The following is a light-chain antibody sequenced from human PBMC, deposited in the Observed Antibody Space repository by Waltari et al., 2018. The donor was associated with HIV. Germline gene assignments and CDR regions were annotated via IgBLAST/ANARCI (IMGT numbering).Light chain of an antibody. CDR1: QSVSSY. CDR3: HQRSNWLIT. CDR2: GAS. J-gene: IGKJ5*01. Sequence: EIVLTQSPGTLTLSPGERATLSCRASQSVSSYLAWYQQKPGQAPRLLIYGASSRATGIPARFSGSGSGTDFTLTISSLEPGDFGVYYCHQRSNWLITFGQGTRLEIK. V-gene: IGKV3-11*01.